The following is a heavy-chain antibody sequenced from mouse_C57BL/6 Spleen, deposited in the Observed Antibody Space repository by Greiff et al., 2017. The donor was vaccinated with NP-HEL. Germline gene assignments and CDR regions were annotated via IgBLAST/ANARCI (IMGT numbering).Heavy chain of an antibody. CDR3: ARRGDYYGSSYGY. J-gene: IGHJ2*01. Sequence: QVQLKESGAELVRPGTSVKMSCKASGYTFTNYWIGWAKQRPGHGLEWIGDIYPGGGYTNYNEKFKGKATLTADKSSSTAYMQFSSLTSEDSAIYYCARRGDYYGSSYGYWGQGTTLTVSS. CDR1: GYTFTNYW. CDR2: IYPGGGYT. V-gene: IGHV1-63*01. D-gene: IGHD1-1*01.